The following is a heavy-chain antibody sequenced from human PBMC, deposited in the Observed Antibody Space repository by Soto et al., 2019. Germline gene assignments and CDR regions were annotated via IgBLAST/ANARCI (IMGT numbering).Heavy chain of an antibody. V-gene: IGHV4-59*01. J-gene: IGHJ3*02. Sequence: SETLSLTCTVSGGSISSYYWSWIRQPPGKGLEWIGYIYYSGSTNYNPSLKSRVTISVDTSKNQFSLKLSSVTAADTAVYYCARVRASTMVRGGPPAFDIWGQGTMVTVS. D-gene: IGHD3-10*01. CDR3: ARVRASTMVRGGPPAFDI. CDR1: GGSISSYY. CDR2: IYYSGST.